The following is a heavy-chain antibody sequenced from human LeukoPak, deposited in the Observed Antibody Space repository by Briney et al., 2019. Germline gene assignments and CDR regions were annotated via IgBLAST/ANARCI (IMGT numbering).Heavy chain of an antibody. Sequence: PGGSLRLSCAASGFTFSSYWMHWVRQAPGKGLVWVSRIKSDGSITSYADSVKGRFTISRDNAKNTLYLQMNSLRAEDTAVYYCARGGIHDYWGQGTLVTVSS. D-gene: IGHD5-18*01. V-gene: IGHV3-74*01. J-gene: IGHJ4*02. CDR3: ARGGIHDY. CDR2: IKSDGSIT. CDR1: GFTFSSYW.